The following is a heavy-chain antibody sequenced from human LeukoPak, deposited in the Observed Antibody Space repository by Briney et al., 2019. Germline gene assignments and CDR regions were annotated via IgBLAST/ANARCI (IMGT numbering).Heavy chain of an antibody. CDR2: IYHSGST. CDR1: GGSISSGGYS. CDR3: ATLSPYVWGSYRYS. Sequence: SETLSLTCAVSGGSISSGGYSWSWIRQPPGKGLEWIGYIYHSGSTYYNPSLKSRVTISVDRSKNQFSLKLSSVTAADTAVYYCATLSPYVWGSYRYSWGQGTLVTVSS. V-gene: IGHV4-30-2*01. D-gene: IGHD3-16*01. J-gene: IGHJ4*02.